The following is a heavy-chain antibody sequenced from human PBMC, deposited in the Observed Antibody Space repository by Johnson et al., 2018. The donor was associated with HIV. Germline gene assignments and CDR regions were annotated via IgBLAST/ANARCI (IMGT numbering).Heavy chain of an antibody. CDR2: ISWNSGSI. V-gene: IGHV3-9*01. CDR1: GFTFDDYA. Sequence: EVQLVESGGGLVQPGRSLRLSCAASGFTFDDYAMHWVRQAPGKGLEWVSGISWNSGSIGYADSVKGRVTISRDNSKNSLYLQVHSFRVEDTAVYYCAREGFSGTYFSAFDIWGRGTMVTVSS. J-gene: IGHJ3*02. CDR3: AREGFSGTYFSAFDI. D-gene: IGHD1-1*01.